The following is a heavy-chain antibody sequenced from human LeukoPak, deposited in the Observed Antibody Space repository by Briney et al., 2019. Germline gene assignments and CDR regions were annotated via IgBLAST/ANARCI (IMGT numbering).Heavy chain of an antibody. V-gene: IGHV3-7*03. Sequence: GGSLRLSCAASGFTVNTYWMNWVRQAPGKGLEWVANIDQDGTEEYCVESVKGRFTIFRDNAKNSVLLQMNSLRADDTAVYYCARGFDANYGMDVWGKGTTVTVSS. CDR2: IDQDGTEE. CDR1: GFTVNTYW. CDR3: ARGFDANYGMDV. J-gene: IGHJ6*04. D-gene: IGHD3-9*01.